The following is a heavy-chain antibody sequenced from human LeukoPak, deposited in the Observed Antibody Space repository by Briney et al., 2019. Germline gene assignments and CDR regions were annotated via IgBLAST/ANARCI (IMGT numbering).Heavy chain of an antibody. CDR3: ARVKIFGVAISNWFDP. Sequence: ASVKVSCKASGYTFTSYTIMWVRQAPGQGLEWMGWISAYNGETYYAQKFQGRATMTTDTSTSTAYMELRSLRSDDTAVYYCARVKIFGVAISNWFDPWGQGTLVTVSS. J-gene: IGHJ5*02. CDR1: GYTFTSYT. CDR2: ISAYNGET. V-gene: IGHV1-18*01. D-gene: IGHD3-3*01.